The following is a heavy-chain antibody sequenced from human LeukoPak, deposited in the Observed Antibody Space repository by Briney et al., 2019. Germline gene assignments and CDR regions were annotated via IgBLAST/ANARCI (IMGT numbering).Heavy chain of an antibody. J-gene: IGHJ6*03. CDR3: ATRGYCSGGSCLFRHYYYYYYMGV. Sequence: PGGSLRLSCAASGFTFSSYWMHWVRQAPGKGLVWVSRINSDGSSTSYADSVKGRFTISRDNAKNTLYLQMNSLRAEDTAVYYCATRGYCSGGSCLFRHYYYYYYMGVWGKGTTVTVSS. D-gene: IGHD2-15*01. CDR1: GFTFSSYW. CDR2: INSDGSST. V-gene: IGHV3-74*01.